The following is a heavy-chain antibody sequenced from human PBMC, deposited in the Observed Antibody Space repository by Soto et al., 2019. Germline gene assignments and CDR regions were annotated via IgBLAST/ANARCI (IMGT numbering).Heavy chain of an antibody. D-gene: IGHD4-17*01. CDR2: MNPNSGGT. CDR3: ARDGTVTTDYYYGMDV. Sequence: GASVKVSCKASGYTFTSYDINWVRQATGQGLEWMGWMNPNSGGTNYAQKFQGWVTMTRDTSISTAYMELSRLRSDDTAVYYCARDGTVTTDYYYGMDVWGQGTTVTVSS. CDR1: GYTFTSYD. J-gene: IGHJ6*02. V-gene: IGHV1-2*04.